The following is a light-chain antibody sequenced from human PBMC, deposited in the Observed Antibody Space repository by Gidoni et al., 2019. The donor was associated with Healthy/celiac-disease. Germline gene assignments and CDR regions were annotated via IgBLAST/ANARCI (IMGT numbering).Light chain of an antibody. CDR1: SSDVGGYNY. Sequence: QSALTQPASVSGSPGQPITISCTGTSSDVGGYNYVSWYQQHPGKAPKLMIYDVSNRPSVVSNRFSGSKSGNTASLTISELQAEDEADYYCSSYTSSSTRVFGGGTKLTVL. J-gene: IGLJ3*02. CDR3: SSYTSSSTRV. CDR2: DVS. V-gene: IGLV2-14*01.